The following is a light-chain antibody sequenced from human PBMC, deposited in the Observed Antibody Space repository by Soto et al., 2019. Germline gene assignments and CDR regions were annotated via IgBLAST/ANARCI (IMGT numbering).Light chain of an antibody. CDR3: AAWDDSLNGS. CDR2: SNN. CDR1: SSNIGSNT. V-gene: IGLV1-44*01. Sequence: QSVLTQPPSASGTPGQRVTISCSGSSSNIGSNTVNWYQQLPGTAPKLLIYSNNQRPSGVPDRFSGSKSGTSVSLAISGLQSEDEADYYCAAWDDSLNGSFGGGTKLTVL. J-gene: IGLJ2*01.